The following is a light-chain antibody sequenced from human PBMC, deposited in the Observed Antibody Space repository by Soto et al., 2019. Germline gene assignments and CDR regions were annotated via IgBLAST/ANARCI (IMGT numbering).Light chain of an antibody. J-gene: IGKJ2*01. CDR1: QSVSSSY. CDR2: GAS. V-gene: IGKV3-20*01. CDR3: QQYGSSPPYT. Sequence: EIVLTQSPGTLSLSPGERATLSCRASQSVSSSYLAWYQQKPGQAPRLLIYGASSSATGIPARFSGSGSGRDFSLTTISLEPEDFAVYYCQQYGSSPPYTFGQGTKLEIK.